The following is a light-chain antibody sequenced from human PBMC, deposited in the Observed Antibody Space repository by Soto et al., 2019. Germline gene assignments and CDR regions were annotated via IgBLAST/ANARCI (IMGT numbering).Light chain of an antibody. CDR2: EVS. V-gene: IGLV2-8*01. CDR1: SSDVGGYNY. Sequence: QSVLTQPPSASGSPGQSVTISCTGTSSDVGGYNYVSWYQQYPGKAPKLMIYEVSKRPSGVPDRFSGSKSGNTASLTVSGLQAEDEADYYCSSYAGSNEGVFGTGTQLTVL. CDR3: SSYAGSNEGV. J-gene: IGLJ1*01.